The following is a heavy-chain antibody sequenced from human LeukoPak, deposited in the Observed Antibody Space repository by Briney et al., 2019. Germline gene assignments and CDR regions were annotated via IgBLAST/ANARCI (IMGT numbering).Heavy chain of an antibody. CDR2: ISYDGSNK. Sequence: QPGGSLRLSCAASGFTFSSYAMHWVRQAPGKGLEWVAVISYDGSNKYYADSVKGRFTISRDNSKNTLYLQMNSLRAEDTAVYYCARETRPWSGYLNFDYWGQGTLVTVSS. CDR3: ARETRPWSGYLNFDY. V-gene: IGHV3-30-3*01. CDR1: GFTFSSYA. D-gene: IGHD3-3*01. J-gene: IGHJ4*02.